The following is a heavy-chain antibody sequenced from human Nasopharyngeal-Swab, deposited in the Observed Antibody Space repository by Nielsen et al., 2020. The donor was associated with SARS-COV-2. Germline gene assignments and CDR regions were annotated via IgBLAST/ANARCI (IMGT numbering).Heavy chain of an antibody. V-gene: IGHV1-2*06. J-gene: IGHJ6*02. CDR3: AATTSWYYDFWSGNQGPYYYGMDV. D-gene: IGHD3-3*01. Sequence: ASVKVSCKASGYTFTGYYMHWVRQAPGQGLEWMGRINPNSGGTNYAQKFQGRATMTRDTSISTAYMELSSLRSEDTAVYYCAATTSWYYDFWSGNQGPYYYGMDVWGQGTTVTVSS. CDR2: INPNSGGT. CDR1: GYTFTGYY.